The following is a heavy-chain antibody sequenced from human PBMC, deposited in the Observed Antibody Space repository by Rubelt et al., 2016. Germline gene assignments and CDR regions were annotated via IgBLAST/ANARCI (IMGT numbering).Heavy chain of an antibody. CDR2: LNGGGGSA. D-gene: IGHD1-7*01. CDR1: GFIFTTHD. Sequence: GSGGGLVQPGGSLRLYCAASGFIFTTHDLSWVRQAPGKGLEWVSTLNGGGGSAYYVDSVRGRFTLSGDNSQNTLYLQMNSLRAEDTALYYCAKNSRRELPVDPWGQGNLVTVSS. J-gene: IGHJ5*02. CDR3: AKNSRRELPVDP. V-gene: IGHV3-23*01.